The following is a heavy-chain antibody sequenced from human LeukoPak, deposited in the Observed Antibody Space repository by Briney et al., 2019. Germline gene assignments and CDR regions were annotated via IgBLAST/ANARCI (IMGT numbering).Heavy chain of an antibody. CDR2: ISISGGST. J-gene: IGHJ4*02. Sequence: PGGSLRLSCAASGFTFSSYAMSWVRQAPGKGLEWVSTISISGGSTYYADSVKGRFTISRDNSKNTLYLQMSSLRAEDTAVYYCAKSGLTLSSTSCYLDYWGQGTLVTFSS. V-gene: IGHV3-23*01. D-gene: IGHD2-2*01. CDR1: GFTFSSYA. CDR3: AKSGLTLSSTSCYLDY.